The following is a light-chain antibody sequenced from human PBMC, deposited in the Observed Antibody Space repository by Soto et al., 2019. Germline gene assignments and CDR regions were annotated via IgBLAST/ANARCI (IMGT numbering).Light chain of an antibody. J-gene: IGKJ4*01. CDR3: QQYSNWPLT. Sequence: IVLTQSPATLSVSPVERTTLVCRASQRVSGNLAWYQQNPGQAPRLLIHGASTRAAGIPARFSGSGSGTEFTLTISSLKSEDFEVYYCQQYSNWPLTFGGGTKVDI. CDR1: QRVSGN. CDR2: GAS. V-gene: IGKV3-15*01.